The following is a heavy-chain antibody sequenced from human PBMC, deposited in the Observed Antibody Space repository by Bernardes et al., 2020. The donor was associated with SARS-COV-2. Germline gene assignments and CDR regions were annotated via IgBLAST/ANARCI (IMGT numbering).Heavy chain of an antibody. D-gene: IGHD3-3*01. CDR1: GFTFSTHW. CDR3: TRDHQYDLWSGYFFDQ. Sequence: GGSLRLSCAASGFTFSTHWMHWVRQAPGKGLVWVSRINSDGSSTSYADSVKGRFTISRDNAKNVLYLQMSGLRAEDTAVYYCTRDHQYDLWSGYFFDQWGQGTLVTVSS. J-gene: IGHJ4*02. CDR2: INSDGSST. V-gene: IGHV3-74*01.